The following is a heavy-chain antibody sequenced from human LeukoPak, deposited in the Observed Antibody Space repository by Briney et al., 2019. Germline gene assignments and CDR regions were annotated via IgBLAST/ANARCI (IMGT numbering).Heavy chain of an antibody. CDR3: ARVRRGGDLPGSDP. CDR1: GYTFTGYY. Sequence: ASVKVSCKASGYTFTGYYMHWVRQAPGQGLEWMGWISAYIGNTNYAQKLQGRVTMTTDTSTSTAYMELRSLRSDDTAVYYCARVRRGGDLPGSDPWGQGTLVTVSS. D-gene: IGHD2-21*02. CDR2: ISAYIGNT. V-gene: IGHV1-18*04. J-gene: IGHJ5*02.